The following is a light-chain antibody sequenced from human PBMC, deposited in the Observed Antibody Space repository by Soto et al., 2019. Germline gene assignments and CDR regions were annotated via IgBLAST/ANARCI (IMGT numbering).Light chain of an antibody. V-gene: IGKV1-39*01. CDR3: QQSYRSPYT. Sequence: IQLTQSPSSLSASVGDRVTVTCRASQNINIYLNWYQQKPGKAPTLLIYGASRLQSGVPSRFSGGGSRTDFTLTISSLQAEDFATYYCQQSYRSPYTCGQGTRLEI. CDR2: GAS. CDR1: QNINIY. J-gene: IGKJ2*01.